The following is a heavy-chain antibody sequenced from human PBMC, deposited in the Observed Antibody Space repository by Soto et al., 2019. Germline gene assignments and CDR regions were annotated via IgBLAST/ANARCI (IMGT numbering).Heavy chain of an antibody. V-gene: IGHV4-61*08. D-gene: IGHD2-15*01. J-gene: IGHJ4*02. CDR2: IYYSGST. Sequence: PSETLSLTCTVSGGSISSSDYYWGWIRQPPGKGLEWIGYIYYSGSTNYNPSLKSRVTISVDTSKNQFSLKLSSVTAADTAVYYCARAAPVAGGRQFDYRGQGTLVTVSS. CDR3: ARAAPVAGGRQFDY. CDR1: GGSISSSDYY.